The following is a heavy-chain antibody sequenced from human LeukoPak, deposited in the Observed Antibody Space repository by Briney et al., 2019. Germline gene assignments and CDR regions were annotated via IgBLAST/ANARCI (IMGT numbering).Heavy chain of an antibody. D-gene: IGHD7-27*01. CDR1: GFTFSSYA. CDR3: AKTSLGHPPYYCSMDV. Sequence: GGSLRLSCAASGFTFSSYAMIWVRQAPGKGLEWVSAIGGSGTSTFYADSVKGRFTISRDNSKNTLYLQMNSLRAEDTAVYYCAKTSLGHPPYYCSMDVWGQGTTVTVSS. CDR2: IGGSGTST. J-gene: IGHJ6*02. V-gene: IGHV3-23*01.